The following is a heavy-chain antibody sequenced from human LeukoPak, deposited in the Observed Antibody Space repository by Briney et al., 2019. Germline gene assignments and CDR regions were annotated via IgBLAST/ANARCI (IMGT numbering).Heavy chain of an antibody. J-gene: IGHJ4*02. V-gene: IGHV4-4*02. CDR1: GGSIDIANY. CDR3: TRENRPFCPFAY. Sequence: SETLSLTCGVSGGSIDIANYWSWVRQAPGKGLEWIGEISHSGTTNYNPSLRSRVTMFLDRANNQFSLSLTSVTAADSAVYYCTRENRPFCPFAYWGQGVLVTVSS. CDR2: ISHSGTT. D-gene: IGHD2/OR15-2a*01.